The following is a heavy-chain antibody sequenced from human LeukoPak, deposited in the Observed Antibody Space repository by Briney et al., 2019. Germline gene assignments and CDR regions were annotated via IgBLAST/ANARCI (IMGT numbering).Heavy chain of an antibody. J-gene: IGHJ1*01. V-gene: IGHV3-21*04. CDR1: EFTFNNYG. Sequence: PGGSLRLSCAASEFTFNNYGMSWVRQAPGKVLEWVSSISSSSTYIFYADSVKGRFTISRDNSKNTLYLQMNSLRAEDTAVYYCAKGGGQVTWNFQNWGQGTLVTVSS. CDR2: ISSSSTYI. D-gene: IGHD1-1*01. CDR3: AKGGGQVTWNFQN.